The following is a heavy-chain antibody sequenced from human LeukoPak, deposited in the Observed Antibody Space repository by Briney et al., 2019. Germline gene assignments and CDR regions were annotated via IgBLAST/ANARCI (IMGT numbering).Heavy chain of an antibody. CDR1: GGSFSGYY. J-gene: IGHJ4*02. Sequence: PSETLSLTCAVYGGSFSGYYWSWIRQPPGKGLEWIGEINHSGSTNYNPSLKSRVTILVDTSKNQFSLKLSSVTAADTAVYYCARGHRGYNRSYYFDYWGQGTLVTVSS. V-gene: IGHV4-34*01. CDR3: ARGHRGYNRSYYFDY. D-gene: IGHD5-24*01. CDR2: INHSGST.